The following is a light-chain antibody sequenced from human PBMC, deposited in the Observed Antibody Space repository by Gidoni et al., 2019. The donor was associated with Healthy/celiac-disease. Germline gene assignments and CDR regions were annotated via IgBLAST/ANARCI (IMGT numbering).Light chain of an antibody. J-gene: IGKJ1*01. CDR2: AAS. Sequence: IQMIQSPSSLSASVGDRVTITCRASQSISNYLNWYQQKPGKTTKILIYAASRLQSEVPSRYSGSGSGTDFTLTISSLQPEDFATYYCQQSYSTPRTFGQGTKVEIK. V-gene: IGKV1-39*01. CDR1: QSISNY. CDR3: QQSYSTPRT.